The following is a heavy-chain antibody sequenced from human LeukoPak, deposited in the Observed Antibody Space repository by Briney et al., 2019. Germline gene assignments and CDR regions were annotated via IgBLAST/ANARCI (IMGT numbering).Heavy chain of an antibody. V-gene: IGHV4-30-4*07. Sequence: SETLSLTCAVSGGSISSGGYSWSWIRQTPGKGLEWIAYIHDSGSTYNNPSLKSRISISIDTSKNPFSLKLNSVTAADTAVYYCARVSSTPHYYYYYYMDVWGKGTTVTVSS. CDR2: IHDSGST. CDR1: GGSISSGGYS. J-gene: IGHJ6*03. D-gene: IGHD6-13*01. CDR3: ARVSSTPHYYYYYYMDV.